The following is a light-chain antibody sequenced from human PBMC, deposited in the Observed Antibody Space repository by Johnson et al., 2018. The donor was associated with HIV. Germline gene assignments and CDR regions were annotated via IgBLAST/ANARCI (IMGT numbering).Light chain of an antibody. V-gene: IGLV1-51*02. J-gene: IGLJ1*01. CDR3: GTWDASLSPGGV. Sequence: QSVLTQPPSVSAAPGQKVTISCSGSSSNIGNKYVSWYQQLPGTAPKLLIYENTKRPSGIPDRFSGSKSGTSATLGITGLQTGEEADYYCGTWDASLSPGGVFGSGTKATVL. CDR2: ENT. CDR1: SSNIGNKY.